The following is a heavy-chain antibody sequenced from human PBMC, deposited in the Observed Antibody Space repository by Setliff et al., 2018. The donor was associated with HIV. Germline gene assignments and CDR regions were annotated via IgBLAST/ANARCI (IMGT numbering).Heavy chain of an antibody. CDR1: GYTFTSYA. V-gene: IGHV1-3*01. Sequence: ASVKVSCKASGYTFTSYAMHWVRQAPGQRLEWMGWINAGNGNTDYAPRLLGRVTMTTDTSTSTAYMELRSLSSDDTAVYYCARARLQGIVTAVGPRDNCLDPWGQGTRVTVS. CDR3: ARARLQGIVTAVGPRDNCLDP. J-gene: IGHJ5*02. D-gene: IGHD1-26*01. CDR2: INAGNGNT.